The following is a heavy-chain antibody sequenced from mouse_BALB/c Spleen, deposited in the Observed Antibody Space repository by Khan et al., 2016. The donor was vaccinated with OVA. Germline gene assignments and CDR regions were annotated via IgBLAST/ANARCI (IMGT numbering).Heavy chain of an antibody. CDR1: GFTFSSYS. V-gene: IGHV5-6*01. Sequence: EVKLLESGGDLVKPGGSLKLSCAASGFTFSSYSMSWVRQIPDKRLEWVATMSSGGDYTYYPACVKGRFTISRDNAKNTLYLQMSSLKSEDTAMYYCASHLTGSFAYWGQGTLVTVSA. CDR3: ASHLTGSFAY. J-gene: IGHJ3*01. D-gene: IGHD4-1*01. CDR2: MSSGGDYT.